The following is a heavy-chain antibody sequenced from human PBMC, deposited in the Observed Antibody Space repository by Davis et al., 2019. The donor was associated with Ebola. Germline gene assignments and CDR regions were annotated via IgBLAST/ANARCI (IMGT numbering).Heavy chain of an antibody. CDR3: ARFVVVTAIAGFDY. CDR2: INHSGST. J-gene: IGHJ4*02. V-gene: IGHV4-34*01. Sequence: SETLSLTCTVSGGSISSYYWSWIRQPPGKGLEWIGEINHSGSTNYNLSLKIRVTISVDTSKNQFSLKLSSVTAADTAVYYCARFVVVTAIAGFDYWGQGTLVTVSS. CDR1: GGSISSYY. D-gene: IGHD2-21*02.